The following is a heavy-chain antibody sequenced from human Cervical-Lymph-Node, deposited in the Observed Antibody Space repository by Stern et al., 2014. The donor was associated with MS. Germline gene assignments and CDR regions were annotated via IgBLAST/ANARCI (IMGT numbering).Heavy chain of an antibody. CDR1: GFTFSTYG. Sequence: QVQLVQSGGGVVQPGRSLRISCAGSGFTFSTYGMHWVRQAPGKGLEWVALISNDGTKKYYVDSVKGRFPISRDNAKNTMYLQMNSLRNEDTAVYYCAKDRGSGWSLDYWGQGTLVTVSS. J-gene: IGHJ4*02. D-gene: IGHD6-19*01. V-gene: IGHV3-30*18. CDR3: AKDRGSGWSLDY. CDR2: ISNDGTKK.